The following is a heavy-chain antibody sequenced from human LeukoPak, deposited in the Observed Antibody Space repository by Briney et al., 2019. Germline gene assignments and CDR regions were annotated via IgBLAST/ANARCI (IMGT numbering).Heavy chain of an antibody. V-gene: IGHV4-30-4*08. J-gene: IGHJ3*02. CDR1: GGSISSGDYY. CDR3: ARAQYYDFWSGYYTGGAFDI. Sequence: PSQTLSLTCTVSGGSISSGDYYWSWIRQPPGKGLERIGSTYYSGSTYYNPSLNSRVTISVDTSKNQFSLKLSSVTAADTAVYYCARAQYYDFWSGYYTGGAFDIWGQGTMVTVSS. D-gene: IGHD3-3*01. CDR2: TYYSGST.